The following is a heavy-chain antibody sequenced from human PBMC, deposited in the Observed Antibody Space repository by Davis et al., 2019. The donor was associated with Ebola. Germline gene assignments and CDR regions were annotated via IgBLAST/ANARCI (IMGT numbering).Heavy chain of an antibody. V-gene: IGHV1-18*01. CDR3: ARARLRTTGTTDHFDY. D-gene: IGHD1-1*01. J-gene: IGHJ4*02. CDR1: GYTFTSYG. CDR2: ISAYNGNT. Sequence: AASVKVSCKASGYTFTSYGISWVRQAPGQGLEWMGWISAYNGNTNYAQKLQGRVTMTADTSTSTAYMELRSLRSDDTAVYYCARARLRTTGTTDHFDYCGQGTLVTVSS.